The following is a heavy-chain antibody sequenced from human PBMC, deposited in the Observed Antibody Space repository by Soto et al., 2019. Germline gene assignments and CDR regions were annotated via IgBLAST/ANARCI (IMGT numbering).Heavy chain of an antibody. Sequence: PGGSLRLSCAASGFTFSNAWMSWFRQAPGKGLEWVGRIKSKTDGGTTDYAAPAKGRFTISRDDSKNTLYLQMNSLKTEDTAVYYCTTVTTGAADYYYGMDVWGQGTTVTVSS. J-gene: IGHJ6*02. CDR1: GFTFSNAW. D-gene: IGHD1-26*01. CDR2: IKSKTDGGTT. V-gene: IGHV3-15*01. CDR3: TTVTTGAADYYYGMDV.